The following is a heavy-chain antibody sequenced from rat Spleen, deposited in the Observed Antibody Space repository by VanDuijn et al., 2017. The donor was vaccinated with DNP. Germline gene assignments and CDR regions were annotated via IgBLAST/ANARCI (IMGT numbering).Heavy chain of an antibody. CDR1: GYSITSTY. J-gene: IGHJ4*01. D-gene: IGHD1-11*01. V-gene: IGHV3-1*01. CDR3: ARYGIYGGYYYIMDA. CDR2: INYSGNT. Sequence: EVQLQESGPGLVKPSQSLSLTCSVSGYSITSTYWAWIRKFPGNKMEWLGYINYSGNTGYNPSLKSRISITRDTSRNQFFLQLNSVTTEDTATYFCARYGIYGGYYYIMDAWGQGASVTVSS.